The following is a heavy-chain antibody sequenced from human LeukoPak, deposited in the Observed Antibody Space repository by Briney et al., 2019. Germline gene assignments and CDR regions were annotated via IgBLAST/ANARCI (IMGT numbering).Heavy chain of an antibody. CDR2: IYSGGST. Sequence: GGSLRLSCAASGFTVSSNYMSWVRQATGKGLEWVSVIYSGGSTYYADSVKGRFTISRENSKNSLYLQMNSLRAEDTAVYYCARDRGYDIVAGRLPYGMDVWGQETTVTVSS. J-gene: IGHJ6*02. V-gene: IGHV3-66*01. D-gene: IGHD3-9*01. CDR1: GFTVSSNY. CDR3: ARDRGYDIVAGRLPYGMDV.